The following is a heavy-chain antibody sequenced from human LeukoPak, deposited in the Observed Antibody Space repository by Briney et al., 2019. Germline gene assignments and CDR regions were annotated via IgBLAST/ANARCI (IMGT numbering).Heavy chain of an antibody. Sequence: ASVKVSCKASGYTFTSYDINWVRQATGQGLEWMGWMNPNSGNTGYAQKFQGRVTMTRNTSISTAYMELSRLRSDDTAVYYCARELVYRSKGFDPWGQGTLVTVSS. J-gene: IGHJ5*02. D-gene: IGHD2-2*02. CDR2: MNPNSGNT. CDR3: ARELVYRSKGFDP. CDR1: GYTFTSYD. V-gene: IGHV1-8*01.